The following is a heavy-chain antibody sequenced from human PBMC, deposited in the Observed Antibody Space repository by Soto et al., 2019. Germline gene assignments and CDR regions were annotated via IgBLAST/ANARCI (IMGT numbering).Heavy chain of an antibody. D-gene: IGHD3-10*01. Sequence: EVQLVESGGGLVQPGGSLRLSCAASGFTFSSYDMHWVRQATGKGLEWVSAIGTAGDTYYPGSVKGRFTISRENAKNSLYLQMNSLRAGDTAVYYCARVSGRLHYAFDIWGQGTMVTVSS. CDR3: ARVSGRLHYAFDI. V-gene: IGHV3-13*01. J-gene: IGHJ3*02. CDR2: IGTAGDT. CDR1: GFTFSSYD.